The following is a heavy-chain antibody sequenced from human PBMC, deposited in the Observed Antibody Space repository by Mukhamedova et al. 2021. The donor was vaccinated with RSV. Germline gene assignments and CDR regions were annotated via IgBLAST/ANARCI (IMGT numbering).Heavy chain of an antibody. J-gene: IGHJ4*02. CDR2: IYFNGTT. V-gene: IGHV4-59*08. CDR3: AGRRSARLGY. Sequence: IYFNGTTTYNPSLNNRVTISADTFNNQFSLELTSVTPADTAVYYCAGRRSARLGYWGQGALVTVSS. D-gene: IGHD3-3*01.